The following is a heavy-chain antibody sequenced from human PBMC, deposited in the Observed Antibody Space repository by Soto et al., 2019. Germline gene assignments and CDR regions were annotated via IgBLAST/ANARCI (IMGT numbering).Heavy chain of an antibody. V-gene: IGHV3-30-3*01. D-gene: IGHD3-22*01. CDR1: GFTFSSYA. CDR2: ISYDGSNK. Sequence: GGSLRLSCAASGFTFSSYAMHWVRQAPGKGLEWVAVISYDGSNKYYADSVKGRFTISRDNSKNSLYLQMNSLRAEDTAVYYCARVADSSGYYYADYWGQGNLVTVSS. J-gene: IGHJ4*02. CDR3: ARVADSSGYYYADY.